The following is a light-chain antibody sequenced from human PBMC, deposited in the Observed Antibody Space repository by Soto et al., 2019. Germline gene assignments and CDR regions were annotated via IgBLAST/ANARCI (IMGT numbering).Light chain of an antibody. CDR3: SAYRGRDAPYV. CDR2: EVS. CDR1: SSDVGGYDY. J-gene: IGLJ1*01. V-gene: IGLV2-14*01. Sequence: QSVLTQPASVSGSPGQSITISCTGTSSDVGGYDYVSWYQQHPGKAPKLIIYEVSNRPSGVSNRFSGSKSVYTACLPISGLQPEDEADYYCSAYRGRDAPYVFGTGTKVTVL.